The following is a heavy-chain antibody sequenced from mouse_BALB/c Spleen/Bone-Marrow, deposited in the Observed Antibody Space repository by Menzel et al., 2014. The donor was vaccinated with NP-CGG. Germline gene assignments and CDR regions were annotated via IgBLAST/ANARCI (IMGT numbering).Heavy chain of an antibody. V-gene: IGHV5-17*02. CDR1: GFTFSSFG. CDR2: ISSGSSTI. J-gene: IGHJ4*01. D-gene: IGHD1-2*01. CDR3: ARSLLRLSYAMDY. Sequence: EVKLVESGGGLVQPGGSRKLSCAASGFTFSSFGMHWVRQAPEKGLEWVAYISSGSSTIYYADTVKGRFTISRDNPKNTLFLQMNSLRSEDTAMYYCARSLLRLSYAMDYWGQGTSVTVSS.